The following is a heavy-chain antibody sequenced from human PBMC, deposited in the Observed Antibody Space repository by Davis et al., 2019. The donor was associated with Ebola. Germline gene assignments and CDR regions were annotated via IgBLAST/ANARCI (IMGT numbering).Heavy chain of an antibody. Sequence: PGGSLRLSCAASGFTFDDYGMSWVRQAPGKGLEWVSGINWNGGSTGYADSVKGRFTISRDNSKNTLYLEMNSLRVEDTAVFYCAKGASRTSSGPLFDYGGQGTLVTVSS. V-gene: IGHV3-20*04. CDR1: GFTFDDYG. D-gene: IGHD6-6*01. J-gene: IGHJ4*02. CDR2: INWNGGST. CDR3: AKGASRTSSGPLFDY.